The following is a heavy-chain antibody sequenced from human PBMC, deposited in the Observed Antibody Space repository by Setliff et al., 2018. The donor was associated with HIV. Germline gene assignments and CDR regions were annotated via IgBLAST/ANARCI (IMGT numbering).Heavy chain of an antibody. CDR2: IDPGDSDT. Sequence: PGESLKISCKGSGYMFNNYWIAWVRQVPGKGLEWMGIIDPGDSDTRYTPSYQGRIIMPIDGFRSTAYLQWRSLTPSDSALYYCAGQRPPGYSSPYTIEYWGQGTLVTVSS. D-gene: IGHD6-13*01. CDR1: GYMFNNYW. V-gene: IGHV5-51*01. J-gene: IGHJ4*02. CDR3: AGQRPPGYSSPYTIEY.